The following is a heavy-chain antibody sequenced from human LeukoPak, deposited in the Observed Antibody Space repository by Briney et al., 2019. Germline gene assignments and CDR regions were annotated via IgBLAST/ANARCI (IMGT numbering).Heavy chain of an antibody. CDR2: INPNSGGT. J-gene: IGHJ4*02. CDR3: ARDRRGYYGSGNYYIRY. CDR1: GYTFTGYY. D-gene: IGHD3-10*01. Sequence: ASAKVSCRASGYTFTGYYIHWVRQAPGQGLEWMGWINPNSGGTNYAQKFHGRVTMTRDTSISTAYMELSRLRSDDTAVYYCARDRRGYYGSGNYYIRYWGQGTLVTVSS. V-gene: IGHV1-2*02.